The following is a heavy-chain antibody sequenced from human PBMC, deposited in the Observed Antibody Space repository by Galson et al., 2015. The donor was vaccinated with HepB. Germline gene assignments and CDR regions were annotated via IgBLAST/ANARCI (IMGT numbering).Heavy chain of an antibody. D-gene: IGHD4-17*01. J-gene: IGHJ3*02. Sequence: SVKVACKVSGYTLTELSMHWVQQAPGKGLEWMGGFDPEDGETIYAQKVQVRVTMTEDTYTDISYMELSSLRSEETAVNYCAIAGVAVTTWRDAFDIWGQGTMVTVS. CDR2: FDPEDGET. CDR3: AIAGVAVTTWRDAFDI. V-gene: IGHV1-24*01. CDR1: GYTLTELS.